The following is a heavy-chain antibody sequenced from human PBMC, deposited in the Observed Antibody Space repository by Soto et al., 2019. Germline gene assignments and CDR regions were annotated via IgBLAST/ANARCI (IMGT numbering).Heavy chain of an antibody. D-gene: IGHD2-2*01. CDR1: GGTFGSYA. CDR2: IIPIFGTA. CDR3: ARDGRAIVVVPAAIHYYGMDV. V-gene: IGHV1-69*13. J-gene: IGHJ6*02. Sequence: GXSVKVSCKASGGTFGSYAISWVRQAPGQGLEWMGEIIPIFGTANYAQKFQGRVTITADESTSTAYMELSSLRSEDTAVYYCARDGRAIVVVPAAIHYYGMDVWGQGTTVTVSS.